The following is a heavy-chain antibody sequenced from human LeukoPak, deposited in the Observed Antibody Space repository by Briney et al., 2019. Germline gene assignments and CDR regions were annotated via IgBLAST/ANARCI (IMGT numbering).Heavy chain of an antibody. CDR3: ATNPRIDDFWSGYGGFDY. CDR1: GYTLTELS. CDR2: FDPEDGET. V-gene: IGHV1-24*01. Sequence: GASVKVSCKVSGYTLTELSMHWVRQAPGKGLEWMGGFDPEDGETIYAQKFQGRVTMTEDTSTDTAYMELSSLRSEDTAVYYCATNPRIDDFWSGYGGFDYWGQGTLVTVSS. D-gene: IGHD3-3*01. J-gene: IGHJ4*02.